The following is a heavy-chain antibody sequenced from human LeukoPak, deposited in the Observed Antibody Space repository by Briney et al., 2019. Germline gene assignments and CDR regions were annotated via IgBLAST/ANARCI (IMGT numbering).Heavy chain of an antibody. D-gene: IGHD2-15*01. V-gene: IGHV4-61*02. Sequence: SSETLSLTCTVSGGSISSGSYYWSWIRQPPGKGLEWIGRIYTSGSTNYNPSLKSRVTISVDTSKNQFSLKLSSVTAADTAVYYCARGPTYCSSSSCQQGEWGQGTLVTVSS. CDR1: GGSISSGSYY. CDR2: IYTSGST. CDR3: ARGPTYCSSSSCQQGE. J-gene: IGHJ4*02.